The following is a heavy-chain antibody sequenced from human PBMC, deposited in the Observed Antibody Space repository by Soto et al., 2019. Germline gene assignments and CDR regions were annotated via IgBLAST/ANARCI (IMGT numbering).Heavy chain of an antibody. CDR1: GYTFTSYG. D-gene: IGHD2-2*01. J-gene: IGHJ5*02. Sequence: GASVKVSCKASGYTFTSYGISWVRQAPGQGLEWMGWISAYNGNTNYAQKLQGRVTMTTDTSTSTAYMELRSLRSDDTAVYYCARDWDIGYCSSTSCPYNWFDPWGQGTLVTVS. CDR3: ARDWDIGYCSSTSCPYNWFDP. V-gene: IGHV1-18*01. CDR2: ISAYNGNT.